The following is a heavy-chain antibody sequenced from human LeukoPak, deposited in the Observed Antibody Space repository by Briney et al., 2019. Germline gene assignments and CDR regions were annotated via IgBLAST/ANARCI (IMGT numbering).Heavy chain of an antibody. CDR1: GGSISSYY. CDR3: ARHDYGDYVGLGAFDI. J-gene: IGHJ3*02. D-gene: IGHD4-17*01. CDR2: IYYSGST. V-gene: IGHV4-59*08. Sequence: SETLSLTCTVSGGSISSYYWSWIRQPPGKELEWIGYIYYSGSTNYNPSLKSRVTISVDTSKNQFSLKLNSVTAADTAVYYCARHDYGDYVGLGAFDIWGQGTMVTVSS.